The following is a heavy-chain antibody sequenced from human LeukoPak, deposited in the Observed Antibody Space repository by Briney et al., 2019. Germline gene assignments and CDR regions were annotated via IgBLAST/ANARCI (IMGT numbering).Heavy chain of an antibody. Sequence: PGGSLRLSCAASGFTFSSYEMNWVRQAPGKGLEWVSYISSSGSTIYYADSVKGRFTISRDNAKNSLYLQMNSLRAEDTAVYYCAKCSSGWYSGMMDYWGPGTLVTVSS. V-gene: IGHV3-48*03. J-gene: IGHJ4*02. CDR3: AKCSSGWYSGMMDY. D-gene: IGHD6-19*01. CDR2: ISSSGSTI. CDR1: GFTFSSYE.